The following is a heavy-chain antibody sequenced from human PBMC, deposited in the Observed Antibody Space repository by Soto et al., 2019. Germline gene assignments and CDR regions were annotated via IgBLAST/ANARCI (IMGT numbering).Heavy chain of an antibody. D-gene: IGHD1-26*01. CDR2: ITPFSGDV. CDR1: GNTFTYRY. CDR3: AGGGAGSGPFTWELPDH. V-gene: IGHV1-45*02. Sequence: ASVKVSCKALGNTFTYRYLHWVRQAPGQELEWMGWITPFSGDVHYAQKFQERVTITRDRSINTAYMQMSSPRSEDTAMYFCAGGGAGSGPFTWELPDHWGQGTLVTVYS. J-gene: IGHJ4*02.